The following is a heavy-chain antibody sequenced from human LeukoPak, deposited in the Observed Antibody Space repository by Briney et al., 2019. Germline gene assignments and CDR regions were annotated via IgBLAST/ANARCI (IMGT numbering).Heavy chain of an antibody. J-gene: IGHJ4*02. V-gene: IGHV3-23*01. CDR3: AKDSMDYYDSSGWDY. D-gene: IGHD3-22*01. CDR1: GFTLSSYA. CDR2: ISGSGGST. Sequence: PGGSLRLSCAASGFTLSSYAMSWVRQAPGKGLEWVSAISGSGGSTYYADSVKGRFTISRDNSKNTLYLQMNSLRAEDTAVYYCAKDSMDYYDSSGWDYWGQGTLVTVSS.